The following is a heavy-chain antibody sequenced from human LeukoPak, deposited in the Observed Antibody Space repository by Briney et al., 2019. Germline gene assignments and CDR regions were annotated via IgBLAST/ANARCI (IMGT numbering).Heavy chain of an antibody. J-gene: IGHJ4*02. CDR3: ARLKLMVAPDY. V-gene: IGHV3-20*04. CDR2: INWNGGST. D-gene: IGHD2-8*01. Sequence: GGSLRLSCAASGFTFDDYGMSWVRQAPGKGLEWVSGINWNGGSTGYADSVKGRFTISRDNAMNSLYLQMNSLRAEDTALYYCARLKLMVAPDYWGQGTLVTVSS. CDR1: GFTFDDYG.